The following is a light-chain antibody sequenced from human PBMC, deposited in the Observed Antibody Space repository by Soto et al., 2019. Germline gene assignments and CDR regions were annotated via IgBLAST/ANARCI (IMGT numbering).Light chain of an antibody. CDR2: ENN. V-gene: IGLV1-44*01. J-gene: IGLJ1*01. CDR3: AGWDGSLKGFV. Sequence: QSALTQPPSASGAPGQRVTSSCSGSASNIGRDPVNWYQQVPGTAPKLLIYENNHRPSGVPDRFSGSKSGTSASLVISGLQSEDEAEYFCAGWDGSLKGFVFGTGTKVTVL. CDR1: ASNIGRDP.